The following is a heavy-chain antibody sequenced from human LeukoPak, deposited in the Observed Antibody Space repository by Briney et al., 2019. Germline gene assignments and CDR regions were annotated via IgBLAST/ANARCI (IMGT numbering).Heavy chain of an antibody. CDR1: GYTLTELS. CDR2: FDPEDGET. V-gene: IGHV1-24*01. Sequence: AASVKVSCKVSGYTLTELSMHWVRQAPGKGLEWMGGFDPEDGETIYAQKFQGRVTMTEDTSTDTAYMELSSLRSEDTAVYYCATVEGSGSSIRNRMTDAFDIWGQGTMVTVSS. J-gene: IGHJ3*02. D-gene: IGHD1-14*01. CDR3: ATVEGSGSSIRNRMTDAFDI.